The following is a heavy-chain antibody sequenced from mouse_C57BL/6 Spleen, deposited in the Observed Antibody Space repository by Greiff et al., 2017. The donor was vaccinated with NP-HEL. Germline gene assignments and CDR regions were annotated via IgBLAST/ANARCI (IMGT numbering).Heavy chain of an antibody. Sequence: VQLKESGGDLVKPGGSLKLSCAASGFTFSSYGMSWVRQTPDKRLEWVATISSGGSYTYYPDSVKGRFTISRDNAKNTLYLQMSSLKSEDTAMYYCAREGNGSYPAWFAYWGQGTLVTVSA. CDR2: ISSGGSYT. V-gene: IGHV5-6*01. J-gene: IGHJ3*01. CDR3: AREGNGSYPAWFAY. D-gene: IGHD1-1*02. CDR1: GFTFSSYG.